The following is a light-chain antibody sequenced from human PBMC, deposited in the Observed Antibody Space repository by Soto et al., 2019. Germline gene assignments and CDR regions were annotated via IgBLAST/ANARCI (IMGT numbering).Light chain of an antibody. CDR1: QSVSSN. V-gene: IGKV3-15*01. CDR2: GAS. CDR3: QQYNNWTFT. Sequence: EIVMTQFPATLSFSPGERATLSCRASQSVSSNLAWYQQKPGQAPRLLIYGASTRATGIPARFSGSGSGTEFTLTISSLQSEDFAVYYCQQYNNWTFTFGQGTRVEIK. J-gene: IGKJ5*01.